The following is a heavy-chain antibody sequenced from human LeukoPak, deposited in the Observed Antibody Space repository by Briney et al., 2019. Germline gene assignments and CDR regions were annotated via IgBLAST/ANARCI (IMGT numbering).Heavy chain of an antibody. CDR2: INHSGST. CDR3: ARGGYCSSTSCGRYYYYGMDV. J-gene: IGHJ6*02. V-gene: IGHV4-34*01. CDR1: GGSFSGYY. D-gene: IGHD2-2*01. Sequence: SETLSLTCAVYGGSFSGYYWSWIRQPPGKGLEWIGEINHSGSTNYNPSLKSRVTISVDTSKNQFSLKLSSVTAADTAVYYCARGGYCSSTSCGRYYYYGMDVWGQGTTVTVSS.